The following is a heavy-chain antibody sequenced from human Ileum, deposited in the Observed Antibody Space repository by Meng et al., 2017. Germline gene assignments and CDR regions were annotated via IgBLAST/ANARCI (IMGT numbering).Heavy chain of an antibody. CDR3: ARGGPWFDP. V-gene: IGHV4-34*01. CDR2: INHSGST. CDR1: CGCFSVYY. J-gene: IGHJ5*02. Sequence: QVQPPEWGAVQLTASETLSLTCAGYCGCFSVYYCSWIRQPPGEGLELIGDINHSGSTNYNPSLKSRVTISVDTSKNQFSLKLSSVTAADTAVYYCARGGPWFDPWGQGTLVTVSS.